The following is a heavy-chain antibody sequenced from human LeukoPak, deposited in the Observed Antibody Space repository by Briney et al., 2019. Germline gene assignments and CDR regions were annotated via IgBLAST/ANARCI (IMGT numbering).Heavy chain of an antibody. J-gene: IGHJ1*01. Sequence: PGGSLRLSCSASGFTVTSNYMSWVRQAPGKGLEWVSLIYSGGSTYYADSVKGRFTISRDNSKNTLYLQMNSLRAEDTAVYFCARVLDAKYFRHWGQGTLLTVSS. D-gene: IGHD3/OR15-3a*01. CDR3: ARVLDAKYFRH. V-gene: IGHV3-53*01. CDR1: GFTVTSNY. CDR2: IYSGGST.